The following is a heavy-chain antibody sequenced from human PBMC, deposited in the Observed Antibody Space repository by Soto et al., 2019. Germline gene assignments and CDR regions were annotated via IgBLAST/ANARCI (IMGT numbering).Heavy chain of an antibody. CDR2: IGGSGTST. D-gene: IGHD2-15*01. V-gene: IGHV3-23*01. CDR1: GCTFSSYA. Sequence: GGSLRLSCAASGCTFSSYAMSWVRQAQGKGLEWVSAIGGSGTSTYYTDSVKGRFTISRDNSKNTLYLQMNSLRAEDTAVYYCAKDLICSGGYCSGEFDYWGQGTLVTVSS. J-gene: IGHJ4*02. CDR3: AKDLICSGGYCSGEFDY.